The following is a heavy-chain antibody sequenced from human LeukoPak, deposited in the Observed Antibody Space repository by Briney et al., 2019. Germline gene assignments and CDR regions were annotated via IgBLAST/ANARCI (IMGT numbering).Heavy chain of an antibody. CDR2: IYHSGST. D-gene: IGHD1-26*01. CDR3: ARGGLPIVGATEDY. Sequence: SETLSLTCTVSGYSISSGYYWGWIRQPPGKGLEWIGSIYHSGSTYYNPSLKSRVTISVDTSKNQFSLKLSSVTAADTAVYYCARGGLPIVGATEDYWGQGTLVTVSS. CDR1: GYSISSGYY. J-gene: IGHJ4*02. V-gene: IGHV4-38-2*02.